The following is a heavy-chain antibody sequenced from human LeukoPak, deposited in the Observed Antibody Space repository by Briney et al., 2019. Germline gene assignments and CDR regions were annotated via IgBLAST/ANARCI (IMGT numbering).Heavy chain of an antibody. J-gene: IGHJ3*01. CDR3: ARDPPNDAFDL. Sequence: PSETLSLTCAVSGGSISSSNWWSWVRQPPGKGLEWIGEIYHSGSTNYNPSIKSRATISVDKTKNQFSLKLSSVTAADTAVYYCARDPPNDAFDLWGQGTRVTVSS. V-gene: IGHV4-4*02. CDR2: IYHSGST. CDR1: GGSISSSNW.